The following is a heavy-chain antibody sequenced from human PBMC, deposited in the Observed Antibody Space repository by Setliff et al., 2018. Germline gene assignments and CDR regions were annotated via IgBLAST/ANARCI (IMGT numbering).Heavy chain of an antibody. CDR3: ARDALKIHYYDSTSYYYGDAFDL. CDR2: ISPYNDNT. Sequence: ASVKVSCKASGYTFTTYGVSWVRQAPGQGLEWMGWISPYNDNTHYAQKFQGRVTMTTGTSTSTAYMELRSLRSDDTAMYFCARDALKIHYYDSTSYYYGDAFDLWGQGTVVTVSS. D-gene: IGHD3-22*01. CDR1: GYTFTTYG. J-gene: IGHJ3*01. V-gene: IGHV1-18*01.